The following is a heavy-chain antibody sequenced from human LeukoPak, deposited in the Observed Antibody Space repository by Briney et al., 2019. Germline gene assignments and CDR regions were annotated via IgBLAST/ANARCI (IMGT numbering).Heavy chain of an antibody. CDR3: ARDVLQQPPYYYMDV. CDR2: INPNSGGT. V-gene: IGHV1-2*02. Sequence: ASVKVSCKASGYTFTGYYMHWVRQAPGQGLEWMGWINPNSGGTNYAQKSQGRVTMTRDTSISTAYMELSRLRSDDTAVYYCARDVLQQPPYYYMDVWGKGTTVTVSS. J-gene: IGHJ6*03. CDR1: GYTFTGYY. D-gene: IGHD6-13*01.